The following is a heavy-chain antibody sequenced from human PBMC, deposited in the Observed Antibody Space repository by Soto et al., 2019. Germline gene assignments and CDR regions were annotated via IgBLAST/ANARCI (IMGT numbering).Heavy chain of an antibody. J-gene: IGHJ6*02. V-gene: IGHV3-30-3*02. Sequence: SRKYYPDSVKGRFTISRDNSKNTLYLEMNSLRPEDTAMYYCAKERGGCSGGACYDGLDVWGHGTTVTVSS. D-gene: IGHD2-15*01. CDR3: AKERGGCSGGACYDGLDV. CDR2: SRK.